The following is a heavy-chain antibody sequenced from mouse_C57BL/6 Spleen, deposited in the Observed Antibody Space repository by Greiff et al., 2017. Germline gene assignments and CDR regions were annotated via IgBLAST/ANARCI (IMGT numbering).Heavy chain of an antibody. V-gene: IGHV5-6*01. CDR1: GFTFSSYG. CDR3: ARTEFYYGSSYWYFDV. D-gene: IGHD1-1*01. CDR2: ISSGGSYT. Sequence: EVQGVESGGDLVKPGGSLKLSCAASGFTFSSYGMSWVRQTPDKRLEWVATISSGGSYTYYPDSVKGRFTISRDNAKNTLYLQMSSLKSEDTAMYYCARTEFYYGSSYWYFDVWGTGTTVTVSS. J-gene: IGHJ1*03.